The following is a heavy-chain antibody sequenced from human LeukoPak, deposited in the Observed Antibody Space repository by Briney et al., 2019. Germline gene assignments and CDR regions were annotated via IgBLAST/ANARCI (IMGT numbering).Heavy chain of an antibody. Sequence: SVKVSCKASGGTFSSYAISWVRQAPGQGLEWMGGIIPIFGTANYSQKFQGRVTITTDESTSSAYMELSSLRSEDTAVYYCARAGSDYDFWSGYYREAFDIWGQGTMVTVSS. CDR3: ARAGSDYDFWSGYYREAFDI. V-gene: IGHV1-69*05. D-gene: IGHD3-3*01. J-gene: IGHJ3*02. CDR2: IIPIFGTA. CDR1: GGTFSSYA.